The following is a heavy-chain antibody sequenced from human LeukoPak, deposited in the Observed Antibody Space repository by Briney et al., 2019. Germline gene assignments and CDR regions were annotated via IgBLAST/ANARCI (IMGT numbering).Heavy chain of an antibody. D-gene: IGHD3-22*01. Sequence: PSETLSLTCTVSGGSISSSSYYWGWIRQPPGKGLEWIGSIYYSGSTYYNPSLKSRVTISVDTSKNQFSLKLSSVTAADTAVYYCARVPGHHSSGYYSLFDYWGQGTLVTVSS. CDR1: GGSISSSSYY. V-gene: IGHV4-39*07. CDR2: IYYSGST. CDR3: ARVPGHHSSGYYSLFDY. J-gene: IGHJ4*02.